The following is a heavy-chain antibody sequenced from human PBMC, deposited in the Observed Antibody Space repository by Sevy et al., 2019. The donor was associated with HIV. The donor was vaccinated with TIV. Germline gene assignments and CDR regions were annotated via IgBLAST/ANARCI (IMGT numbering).Heavy chain of an antibody. CDR1: GFTFSDSW. V-gene: IGHV3-7*01. Sequence: LSLTCAASGFTFSDSWMTWVRQAPGKGLEWVANIKEDGNERYYVDSVKGRFTLSRDNATMSVYLELTSLRVEDSAIYYCARGRRNWGLGGLDVWGQGTTVTVSS. CDR3: ARGRRNWGLGGLDV. D-gene: IGHD3-16*01. CDR2: IKEDGNER. J-gene: IGHJ6*02.